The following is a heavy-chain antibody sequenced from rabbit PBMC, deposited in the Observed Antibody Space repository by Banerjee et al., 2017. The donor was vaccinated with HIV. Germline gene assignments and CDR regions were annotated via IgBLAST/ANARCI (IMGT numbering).Heavy chain of an antibody. D-gene: IGHD6-1*01. J-gene: IGHJ4*01. V-gene: IGHV1S45*01. CDR1: GFSFTSSYW. CDR3: ARGDAGYAIVNGNL. Sequence: QEQLEESGGDLVKPEGSLTLTCTASGFSFTSSYWICWVRQAPGKGLEWIACIYAGSTGNTYYASWAKGRFTISKTSSTTVTLQMTSLTAADTATYFCARGDAGYAIVNGNLWGPGTLVTVS. CDR2: IYAGSTGNT.